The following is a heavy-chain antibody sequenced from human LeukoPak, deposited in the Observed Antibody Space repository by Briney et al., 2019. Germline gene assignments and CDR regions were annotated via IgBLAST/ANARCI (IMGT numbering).Heavy chain of an antibody. D-gene: IGHD2-8*01. CDR2: MNPNSGNT. CDR1: GYTFTSYD. V-gene: IGHV1-8*03. Sequence: ASVKVSCKASGYTFTSYDINWVRQPTGQGLEWMGWMNPNSGNTGYAQKFQGRVTITRNTSISTAYMELSSLRSEDTAVYYCARERHCTNGVCIFDPWGQGTLVTVSS. CDR3: ARERHCTNGVCIFDP. J-gene: IGHJ5*02.